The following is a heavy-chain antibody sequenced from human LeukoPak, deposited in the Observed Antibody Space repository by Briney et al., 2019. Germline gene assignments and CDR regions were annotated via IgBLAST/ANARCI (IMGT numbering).Heavy chain of an antibody. CDR2: ISYDGSNK. Sequence: PGGSLRLSCAASGFTFSSYAMHWVRQAPGKGLEWVAVISYDGSNKYYADSVKGRFTISRDDSKNTLYLQMNSLRAEDTAVYYCARDITVRGYWYFDLWGRGTLVTVSS. J-gene: IGHJ2*01. D-gene: IGHD3-10*01. V-gene: IGHV3-30*14. CDR1: GFTFSSYA. CDR3: ARDITVRGYWYFDL.